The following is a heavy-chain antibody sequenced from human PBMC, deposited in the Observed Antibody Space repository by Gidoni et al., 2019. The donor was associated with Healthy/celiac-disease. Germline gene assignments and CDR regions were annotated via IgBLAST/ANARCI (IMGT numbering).Heavy chain of an antibody. CDR1: GFTFSDYY. Sequence: QVQLVESGGGLVKPGGSLRLSWSASGFTFSDYYMSWIRQAPGKGLGWVSYISSSGSTIYYADSVKGRFTISRDNAKNSLYLQMNSLRAEDTAVYYCARGHYDFWSAPWLDYWGQGTLVTVSS. CDR2: ISSSGSTI. CDR3: ARGHYDFWSAPWLDY. D-gene: IGHD3-3*01. J-gene: IGHJ4*02. V-gene: IGHV3-11*01.